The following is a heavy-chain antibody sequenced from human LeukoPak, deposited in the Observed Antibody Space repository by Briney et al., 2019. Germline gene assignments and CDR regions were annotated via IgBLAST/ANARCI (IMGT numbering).Heavy chain of an antibody. V-gene: IGHV4-4*07. CDR3: ARDQTYGDYVLFDY. CDR1: GGSISSYY. Sequence: TASETLSLTCTVSGGSISSYYWSWIRQPAGKGLEWIGRIYTSGSTNYNPSLKSRVTMSVDTSKNQFSLKLSSVTAADTAVYYCARDQTYGDYVLFDYWGQGTLVTVSS. J-gene: IGHJ4*02. CDR2: IYTSGST. D-gene: IGHD4-17*01.